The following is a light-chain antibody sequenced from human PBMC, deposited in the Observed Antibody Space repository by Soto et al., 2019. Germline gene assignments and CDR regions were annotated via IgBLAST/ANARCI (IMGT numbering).Light chain of an antibody. Sequence: EIVLTQSPATLSVSPGERATLSCRASQSVSSNLAWYQKKPGQAPRLLIYDASTRATGIPARFSGSGSGTEFPLTISSLQSEDFALYYCQQYHNFPPYTFGQGTKLEIK. CDR3: QQYHNFPPYT. V-gene: IGKV3-15*01. CDR1: QSVSSN. J-gene: IGKJ2*01. CDR2: DAS.